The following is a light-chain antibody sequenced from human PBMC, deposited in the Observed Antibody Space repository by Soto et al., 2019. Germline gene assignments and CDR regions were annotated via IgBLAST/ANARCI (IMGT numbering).Light chain of an antibody. CDR3: QRYGSSPRT. CDR2: GAS. V-gene: IGKV3-20*01. J-gene: IGKJ1*01. Sequence: EIVLTQSPGTLSLSPGERATLSCRASQSVSSSYLAWYQQKPGQAPRLLIYGASSRATGIPDRFSGSGSGTDFTLTISRLVPEDFAVYYCQRYGSSPRTFGQGTKVDIK. CDR1: QSVSSSY.